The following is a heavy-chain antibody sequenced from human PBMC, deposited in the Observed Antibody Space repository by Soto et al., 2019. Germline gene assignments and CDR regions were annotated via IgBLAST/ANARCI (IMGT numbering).Heavy chain of an antibody. V-gene: IGHV1-69*13. Sequence: SVKVSCKASGGTFSSYAISWVRQAPGQGLEWMGGIIPIFGTANYAQKFQGRVTITADESTSTAYMELSSLRSEDTAVYYCARDAARDSSGWTGYYYYGMDVWGQGTTVTVSS. D-gene: IGHD6-19*01. CDR2: IIPIFGTA. CDR1: GGTFSSYA. CDR3: ARDAARDSSGWTGYYYYGMDV. J-gene: IGHJ6*02.